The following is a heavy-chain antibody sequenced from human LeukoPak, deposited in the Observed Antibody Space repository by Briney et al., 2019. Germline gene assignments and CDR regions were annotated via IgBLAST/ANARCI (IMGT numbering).Heavy chain of an antibody. CDR3: AKSNGYGLVDI. J-gene: IGHJ3*02. Sequence: SETLSLTCTVSGGSISSSSYYWGWVRQPPGKGLEWIGNIFYSGSTYYSPSLKSRVTISLDTSRNQFSLKLNSVTAADTAVYYCAKSNGYGLVDIWGRGTMVTVSS. V-gene: IGHV4-39*07. D-gene: IGHD3-10*01. CDR2: IFYSGST. CDR1: GGSISSSSYY.